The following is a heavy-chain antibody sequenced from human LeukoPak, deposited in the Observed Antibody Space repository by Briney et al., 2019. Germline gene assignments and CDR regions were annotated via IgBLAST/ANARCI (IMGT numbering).Heavy chain of an antibody. J-gene: IGHJ4*02. CDR1: GYTFTGYY. Sequence: ASVKVSCKASGYTFTGYYMHWVRQAPGQGLEWMGGIIPIFGTANYAQKFQGRVTITADESTSTAYMELSGLRSEDTAVYYCARDIHDSSGYYFDYWGQGTLVTVSS. V-gene: IGHV1-69*13. CDR3: ARDIHDSSGYYFDY. D-gene: IGHD3-22*01. CDR2: IIPIFGTA.